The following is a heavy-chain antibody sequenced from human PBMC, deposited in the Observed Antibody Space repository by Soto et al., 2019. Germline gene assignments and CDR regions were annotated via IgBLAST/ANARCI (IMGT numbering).Heavy chain of an antibody. Sequence: QVQLQQWGAGLLKPSETLSLTCGVYGGSFSGYYYTWIRQPPGKGLEWIGEINHSGSTNYNPSLKCRATISVDTSKNQFSLKLSSVTAADTAVYYCARVLMTTVTTNMDYWGQGTLVTVSS. V-gene: IGHV4-34*01. D-gene: IGHD4-17*01. J-gene: IGHJ4*02. CDR1: GGSFSGYY. CDR3: ARVLMTTVTTNMDY. CDR2: INHSGST.